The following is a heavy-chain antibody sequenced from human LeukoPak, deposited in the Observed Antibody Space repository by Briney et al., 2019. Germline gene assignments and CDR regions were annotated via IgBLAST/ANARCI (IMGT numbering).Heavy chain of an antibody. CDR3: ARTYQLLLSTADMDV. Sequence: PGGSLRLSCAASGFTFSSYSMNWVRQAPGKGLEWVSSISSSSSYIYYADSVKGRFTIPRDNARNSLYLQMNSLRAEDTAVYYCARTYQLLLSTADMDVWGKGTTVTVSS. J-gene: IGHJ6*04. CDR1: GFTFSSYS. CDR2: ISSSSSYI. D-gene: IGHD2-2*01. V-gene: IGHV3-21*01.